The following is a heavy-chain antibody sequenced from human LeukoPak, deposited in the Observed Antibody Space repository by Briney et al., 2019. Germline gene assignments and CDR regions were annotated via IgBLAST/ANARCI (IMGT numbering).Heavy chain of an antibody. V-gene: IGHV3-7*01. D-gene: IGHD2-21*02. J-gene: IGHJ4*02. CDR2: IQEDGKKE. Sequence: PGGSLRLSCAASGFTISSSWMTWVRQAPGKGLEWVANIQEDGKKENYVDSVKGRFTISRDNAKNSVYLQMNSLRVEDTAVYYCAKDIVGGGDDYWGQGTLVTVSS. CDR3: AKDIVGGGDDY. CDR1: GFTISSSW.